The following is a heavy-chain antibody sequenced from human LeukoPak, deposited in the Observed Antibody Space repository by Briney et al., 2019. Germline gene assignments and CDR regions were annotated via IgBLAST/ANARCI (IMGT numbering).Heavy chain of an antibody. CDR1: GYTFTDDY. CDR2: IKPKDGAT. CDR3: TRSRESRELDY. Sequence: ASVKVSCKASGYTFTDDYVHWVRQAPGQGLEWMGWIKPKDGATRYAQRFRDRVTLTRDTSVSTAYMELNSLTSDDTAVYFCTRSRESRELDYWGQGTLVTVSS. V-gene: IGHV1-2*02. D-gene: IGHD1-1*01. J-gene: IGHJ4*02.